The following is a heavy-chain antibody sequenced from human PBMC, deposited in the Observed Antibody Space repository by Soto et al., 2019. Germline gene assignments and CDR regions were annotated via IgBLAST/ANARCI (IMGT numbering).Heavy chain of an antibody. D-gene: IGHD6-19*01. CDR3: ARLGHGSGWYHLFSF. CDR1: SCSISTYY. J-gene: IGHJ4*02. Sequence: QVQLQESGPGLVKPSEPLSLTCTVSSCSISTYYWTWIRQPPGKGLEWIGYIYYSGSTNYNPSLKSRVTISVDTSKNQFSLKLTYVTAADTAVYYCARLGHGSGWYHLFSFWGQGTLVTVSS. V-gene: IGHV4-59*08. CDR2: IYYSGST.